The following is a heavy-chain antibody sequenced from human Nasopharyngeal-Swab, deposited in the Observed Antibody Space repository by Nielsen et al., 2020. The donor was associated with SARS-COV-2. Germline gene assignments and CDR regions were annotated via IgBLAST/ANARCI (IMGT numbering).Heavy chain of an antibody. CDR1: GGTFSSYA. CDR2: IIPIFGTA. Sequence: SVKVSCKASGGTFSSYAISWVRQAPGQGLEWMGGIIPIFGTANYAQKFQGRVTITADESTSTAYMGLSSLRSEDTAVYYCARDQNTYYDSSGYYNFDYWGQGTLVTVSS. J-gene: IGHJ4*02. D-gene: IGHD3-22*01. V-gene: IGHV1-69*13. CDR3: ARDQNTYYDSSGYYNFDY.